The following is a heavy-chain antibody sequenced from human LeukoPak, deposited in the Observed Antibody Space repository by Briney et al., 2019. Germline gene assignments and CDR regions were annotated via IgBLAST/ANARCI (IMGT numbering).Heavy chain of an antibody. J-gene: IGHJ4*02. D-gene: IGHD6-13*01. CDR1: GFTFSSYG. CDR3: ARDLSIAAAAYYFGS. CDR2: ISFDGSTK. Sequence: PGGSLRLSCAASGFTFSSYGMHWVRQAPGKGLEWVAVISFDGSTKSYADSVKGRFTISRDSSRNTLYLQMNSLRAEDTAVYYCARDLSIAAAAYYFGSWGQGTLVTVSS. V-gene: IGHV3-30*03.